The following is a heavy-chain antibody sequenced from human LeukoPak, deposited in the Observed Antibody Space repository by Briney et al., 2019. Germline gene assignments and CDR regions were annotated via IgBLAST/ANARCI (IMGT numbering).Heavy chain of an antibody. CDR1: GGSISSSSYY. J-gene: IGHJ4*02. CDR3: ARQDGYCSRTDCYGAPVNGFDF. V-gene: IGHV4-39*01. D-gene: IGHD2-2*01. CDR2: IYYTGTT. Sequence: KTSETLSLTCTVSGGSISSSSYYWGWIRQPPGKGLEWIAIIYYTGTTYYNPSLKSRVTISVDTSENQFSLNLSSVTAADTAVYYCARQDGYCSRTDCYGAPVNGFDFWGQGTVVTVSS.